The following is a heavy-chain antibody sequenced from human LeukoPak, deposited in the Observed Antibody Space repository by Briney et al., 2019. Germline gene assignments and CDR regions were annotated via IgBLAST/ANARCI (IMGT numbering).Heavy chain of an antibody. V-gene: IGHV1-18*01. J-gene: IGHJ3*02. D-gene: IGHD3-3*01. CDR1: GYTFTSYG. Sequence: ASVKVSCKASGYTFTSYGISWVRQAPGQGLEWMGWISAYNGNTNYAQKLQGRVTMTTDTSTSTAYMELRSLRSDDTAVYYCARDYDYDFWSGDAFDIWGQGTVVTVSS. CDR2: ISAYNGNT. CDR3: ARDYDYDFWSGDAFDI.